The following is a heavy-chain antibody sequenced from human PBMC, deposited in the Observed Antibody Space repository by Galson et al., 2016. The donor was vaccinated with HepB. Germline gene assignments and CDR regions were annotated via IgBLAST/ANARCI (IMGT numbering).Heavy chain of an antibody. V-gene: IGHV3-15*01. D-gene: IGHD3-9*01. Sequence: SLRLSCAASGLTFTKAWMNWVRQAPGKGLEWVGRIKPKSDRGTADYAPPVKGRFTISRDDSKNVLYLQMNSLRAEDTAVYYCAKAGDYDLLAGFDYWGQGTPVTVSS. CDR3: AKAGDYDLLAGFDY. CDR1: GLTFTKAW. CDR2: IKPKSDRGTA. J-gene: IGHJ4*02.